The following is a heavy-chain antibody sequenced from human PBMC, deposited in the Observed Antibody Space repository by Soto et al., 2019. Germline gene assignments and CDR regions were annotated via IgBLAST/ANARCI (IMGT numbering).Heavy chain of an antibody. J-gene: IGHJ6*02. V-gene: IGHV3-30*18. CDR3: AKRNNGMDV. Sequence: QVQLVESGGGVVQPGRSLRLSCAASGFTFSNYGIHWVRQAPGKGLEWVAVISYDGSYEYYADSVKGRFTISRDNSKNTLYLQMNSLRPEDTAVYYCAKRNNGMDVWGQGTTVTVSS. CDR1: GFTFSNYG. CDR2: ISYDGSYE.